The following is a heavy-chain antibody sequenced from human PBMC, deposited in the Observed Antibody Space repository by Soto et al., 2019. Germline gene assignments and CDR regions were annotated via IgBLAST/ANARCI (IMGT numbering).Heavy chain of an antibody. D-gene: IGHD3-10*01. CDR3: AKPLWFGESVFDP. J-gene: IGHJ5*02. CDR2: IRGSAGNT. V-gene: IGHV3-23*01. CDR1: GFTFSDYG. Sequence: EVQLSQSGGGLVQPGGSLRLSCAASGFTFSDYGMSWVRQAPGKGLEWVSTIRGSAGNTYYVDSVKGRFTISRDDSTNTVYLQMNSLRAEDTAVYYCAKPLWFGESVFDPWGQGTLFIVSS.